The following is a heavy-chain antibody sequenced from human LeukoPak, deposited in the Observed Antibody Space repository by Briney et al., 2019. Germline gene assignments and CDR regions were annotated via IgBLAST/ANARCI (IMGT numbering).Heavy chain of an antibody. J-gene: IGHJ4*02. Sequence: PSETLSLTCSVSGYSISSGYYWAWVRHFPGKGLEWIGSINHSWTTYYNPSFKSRATISVDTSKHQYSLRVSSVTAADTAVYYCASVSPAADYWGQGTLVTVSS. V-gene: IGHV4-38-2*02. CDR1: GYSISSGYY. CDR3: ASVSPAADY. CDR2: INHSWTT.